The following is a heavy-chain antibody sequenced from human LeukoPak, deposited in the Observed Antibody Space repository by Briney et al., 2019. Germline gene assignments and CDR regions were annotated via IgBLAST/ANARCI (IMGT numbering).Heavy chain of an antibody. CDR3: ATIKSGYPFGYFDF. Sequence: SETLSLTCTVSGVSITTHYWSWLRQPPGKELEWIAYMTDSETTKNNPSLKSRITLSADTSKNQSSLSLSSVTEADTAVYFCATIKSGYPFGYFDFWGQGILVTVSS. CDR2: MTDSETT. CDR1: GVSITTHY. V-gene: IGHV4-59*11. D-gene: IGHD5-18*01. J-gene: IGHJ4*02.